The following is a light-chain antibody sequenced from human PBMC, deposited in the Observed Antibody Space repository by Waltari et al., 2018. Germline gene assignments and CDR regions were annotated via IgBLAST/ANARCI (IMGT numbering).Light chain of an antibody. Sequence: ALTQPPSASRSPGQSVPIPCTGTSSDVGGYNSVSCYQQYPGKAPQLMPYDVSKRPSGVPERFSGSKSDNTASLTVSGLQAEDEADYYCSSYAGVNSHVFGTGTKVTVL. CDR2: DVS. CDR1: SSDVGGYNS. V-gene: IGLV2-8*01. J-gene: IGLJ1*01. CDR3: SSYAGVNSHV.